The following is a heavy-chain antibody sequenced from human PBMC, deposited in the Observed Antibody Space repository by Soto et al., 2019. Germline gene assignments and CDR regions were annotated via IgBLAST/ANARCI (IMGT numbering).Heavy chain of an antibody. D-gene: IGHD3-10*01. CDR2: MNPNSGDR. CDR1: GYTLTSYD. CDR3: ARGSWFGALGHFDDVLDV. Sequence: QVQLVQSGAEVKKPGASVKVSCKASGYTLTSYDINWVRQATGQGLEWMGWMNPNSGDRGYAQKFQGREPITGKPAISTADMVLRSLRSEDTAVCYCARGSWFGALGHFDDVLDVWGQATTVTVSS. J-gene: IGHJ6*02. V-gene: IGHV1-8*01.